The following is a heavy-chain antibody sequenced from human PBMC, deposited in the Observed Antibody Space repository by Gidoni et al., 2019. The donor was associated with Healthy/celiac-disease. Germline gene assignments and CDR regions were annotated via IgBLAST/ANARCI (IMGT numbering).Heavy chain of an antibody. Sequence: EVQLVESGGGLVKPGGSLRLSCAASGFPFSSHRMNWVRQAPGKGLEWVSSISSSSSYIYYADSVKGRFTISRDNAKNSLYLQMNSLRAEDTAVYYCARGYGLVLASWLIDYFDYWGQGTLVTVSS. CDR2: ISSSSSYI. J-gene: IGHJ4*02. D-gene: IGHD6-19*01. CDR3: ARGYGLVLASWLIDYFDY. V-gene: IGHV3-21*01. CDR1: GFPFSSHR.